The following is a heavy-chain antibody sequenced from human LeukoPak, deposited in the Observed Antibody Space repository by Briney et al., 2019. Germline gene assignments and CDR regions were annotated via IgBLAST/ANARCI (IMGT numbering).Heavy chain of an antibody. CDR2: ISSSSSYI. CDR3: ARGRGYSGYDAFDI. Sequence: GGSPRLSCAASGFTFSSYSMNWVRQAPGKGLEWVSSISSSSSYIYYADSVKGRFTISRDNAKNSLYLQMNSLRAEDTAVYYCARGRGYSGYDAFDIWGQGTMVTVSS. J-gene: IGHJ3*02. D-gene: IGHD5-12*01. CDR1: GFTFSSYS. V-gene: IGHV3-21*01.